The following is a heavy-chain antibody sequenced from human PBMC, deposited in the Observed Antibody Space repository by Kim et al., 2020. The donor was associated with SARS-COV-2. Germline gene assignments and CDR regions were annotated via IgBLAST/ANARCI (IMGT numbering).Heavy chain of an antibody. V-gene: IGHV4-4*02. CDR2: IYHSGST. D-gene: IGHD1-26*01. Sequence: SETLSLTCAVSGGSISSSNWWSWVRQPPGKGLEWIGEIYHSGSTNYNPSLQSRVTISVDKSKNQFSLKLSSVTAADTAVYYCASGGATMMNYYYGMDVWGQGTTVTVSS. CDR3: ASGGATMMNYYYGMDV. J-gene: IGHJ6*02. CDR1: GGSISSSNW.